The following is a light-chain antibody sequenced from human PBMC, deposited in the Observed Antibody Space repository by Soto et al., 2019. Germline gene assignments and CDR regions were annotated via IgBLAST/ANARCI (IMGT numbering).Light chain of an antibody. CDR2: GAS. CDR1: QSVSSN. J-gene: IGKJ5*01. Sequence: ENLMTQSPATLSVSPGERAPLSCRPSQSVSSNLAWYQQKPGQAPRLLIYGASTRATGIPARFSGIEAGTDYILTISSLEPEDFAVYYCQQRSNWPPITFGQGTRLDIK. CDR3: QQRSNWPPIT. V-gene: IGKV3-11*01.